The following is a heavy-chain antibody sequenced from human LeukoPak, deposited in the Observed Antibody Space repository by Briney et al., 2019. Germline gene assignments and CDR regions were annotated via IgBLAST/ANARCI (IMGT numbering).Heavy chain of an antibody. CDR3: ARLRDGYNLGWFDP. D-gene: IGHD5-24*01. J-gene: IGHJ5*02. CDR2: IYYSGST. Sequence: SETLSLTCTVSGGSISSYYWSWIRQPPGKGLEWIGYIYYSGSTNYNPSLKSRVTISVDTSKNQFSLKLSSVTAADTAVYYCARLRDGYNLGWFDPWGQGTLVTVSS. CDR1: GGSISSYY. V-gene: IGHV4-59*01.